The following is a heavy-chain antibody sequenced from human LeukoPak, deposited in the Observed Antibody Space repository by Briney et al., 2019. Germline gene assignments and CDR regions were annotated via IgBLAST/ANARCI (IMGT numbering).Heavy chain of an antibody. D-gene: IGHD3-10*01. J-gene: IGHJ5*02. Sequence: PGGSLRLSCAASGFTFSSYSMNWVRQAPGKGLEWGSSISSSSSYIYYADSVKGRFTISRDNAKNSLYLQMNSLRAEVTAVYYCARDRITMVRGVILFDPWGQGTLVTVSS. CDR2: ISSSSSYI. CDR1: GFTFSSYS. CDR3: ARDRITMVRGVILFDP. V-gene: IGHV3-21*01.